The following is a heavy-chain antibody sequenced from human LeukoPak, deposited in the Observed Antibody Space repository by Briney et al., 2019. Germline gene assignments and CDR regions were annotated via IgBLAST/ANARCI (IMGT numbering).Heavy chain of an antibody. D-gene: IGHD1-1*01. CDR3: ARWTGTTNYFDY. CDR1: GYSISSGYY. J-gene: IGHJ4*02. Sequence: PSETLSLTCTVSGYSISSGYYWGWIRQPPGKGLEWIGSIYHSGSTYYNPSLKSRVTISVDTSKNQFSLKLSSVTAADTAVYYCARWTGTTNYFDYWGQGTLVTVSS. CDR2: IYHSGST. V-gene: IGHV4-38-2*02.